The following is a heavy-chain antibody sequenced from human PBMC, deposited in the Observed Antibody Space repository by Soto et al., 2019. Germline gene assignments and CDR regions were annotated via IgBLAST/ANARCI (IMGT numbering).Heavy chain of an antibody. J-gene: IGHJ4*02. CDR2: IKQDGSEK. V-gene: IGHV3-7*03. Sequence: XGSLRLSCAASGFTFSSYCMSWVRQAPGKGLEWVANIKQDGSEKYYVDSVKGRFTISRDNAKNSLYLQMNSLRAEDTAVYYCERDSTGYFDYWGQGTLVTVSS. CDR1: GFTFSSYC. D-gene: IGHD4-4*01. CDR3: ERDSTGYFDY.